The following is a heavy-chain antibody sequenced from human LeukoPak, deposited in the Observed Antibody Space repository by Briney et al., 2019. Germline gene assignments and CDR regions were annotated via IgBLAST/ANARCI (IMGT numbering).Heavy chain of an antibody. D-gene: IGHD3-9*01. V-gene: IGHV1-46*01. Sequence: GASVKVSCKASGYTFTSYYMHWVRQAPGQGLEWMGIINPSGGSTSYAQKFQGRVTMTRNTSISTAYMELSSLRSEDTAVYYCAGENILTAAHWFDPWGQGTLVTVSS. CDR3: AGENILTAAHWFDP. CDR2: INPSGGST. J-gene: IGHJ5*02. CDR1: GYTFTSYY.